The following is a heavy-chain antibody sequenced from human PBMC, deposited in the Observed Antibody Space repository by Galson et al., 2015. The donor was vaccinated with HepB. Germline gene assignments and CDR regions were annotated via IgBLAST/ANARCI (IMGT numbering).Heavy chain of an antibody. CDR3: ARDSQTPGVGYYFDY. CDR2: VSAYNGNT. V-gene: IGHV1-18*01. D-gene: IGHD3-10*01. CDR1: GYTFTSYG. J-gene: IGHJ4*02. Sequence: SVKVSCKASGYTFTSYGISWVRQAPGQGLEWMGWVSAYNGNTNYAQKLQGRVTMTTDTSTSTAYMELRSLRSDDTAVYYCARDSQTPGVGYYFDYWGQGTLVTVSS.